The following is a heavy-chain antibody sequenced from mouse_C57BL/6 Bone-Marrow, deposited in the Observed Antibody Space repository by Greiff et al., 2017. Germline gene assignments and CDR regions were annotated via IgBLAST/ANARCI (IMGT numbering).Heavy chain of an antibody. D-gene: IGHD2-4*01. CDR2: IYPRSGNT. V-gene: IGHV1-81*01. Sequence: QLQQSGAELARPGASVKLSCKASGYTFTSYGISWVKQRTGQGLEWIGEIYPRSGNTYYNEKFKGKATLTADKSSSTAYMELRSLTSEDSAVYFCARRDYEAWFAYWGQGTLVTVSA. CDR1: GYTFTSYG. CDR3: ARRDYEAWFAY. J-gene: IGHJ3*01.